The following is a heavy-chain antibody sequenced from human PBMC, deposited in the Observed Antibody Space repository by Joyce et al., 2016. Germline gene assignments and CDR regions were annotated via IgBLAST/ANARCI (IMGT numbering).Heavy chain of an antibody. CDR2: IHDSGSI. Sequence: QVQLQESGPGLVKPSQTLSLTCSVSGGSISSSNHFWSWIRQHPGTGLEWIGYIHDSGSIYYNPSFKSRVTISVDTSKNQCSLNLTSVTAADTAVYYCARDLGEWNGYGPGWFDPWGQGTRVTVSS. CDR1: GGSISSSNHF. V-gene: IGHV4-31*03. CDR3: ARDLGEWNGYGPGWFDP. J-gene: IGHJ5*02. D-gene: IGHD3-10*01.